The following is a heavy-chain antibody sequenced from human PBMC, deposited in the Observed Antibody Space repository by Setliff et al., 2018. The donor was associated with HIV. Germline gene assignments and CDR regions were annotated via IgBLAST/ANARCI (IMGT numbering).Heavy chain of an antibody. CDR2: IIPAFGTA. CDR3: ALPYCGGGNCWSSASLPPAGWFDP. Sequence: ASVKVSCKASGYTFSIHPISWVRQAPGRGLDWMGGIIPAFGTANYAQKLQGRVTMTTDTSTSTAYMELRSLRSEDTAVYYCALPYCGGGNCWSSASLPPAGWFDPWGQGTLVTVSS. V-gene: IGHV1-18*01. CDR1: GYTFSIHP. J-gene: IGHJ5*02. D-gene: IGHD2-15*01.